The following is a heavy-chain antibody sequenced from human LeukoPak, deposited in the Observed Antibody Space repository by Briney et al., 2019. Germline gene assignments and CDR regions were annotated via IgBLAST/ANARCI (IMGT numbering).Heavy chain of an antibody. V-gene: IGHV4-59*01. CDR2: IYYSGST. D-gene: IGHD6-6*01. CDR3: ARDQGIAARRGYFQH. Sequence: PSETLSLTCTVSGGSISSYYWSWIRQPPGKGLEWIGYIYYSGSTNYNPSLKSRVTISVDTSKNQFSLKLSSVTAADTAVYYCARDQGIAARRGYFQHWGQGTLVTVSS. J-gene: IGHJ1*01. CDR1: GGSISSYY.